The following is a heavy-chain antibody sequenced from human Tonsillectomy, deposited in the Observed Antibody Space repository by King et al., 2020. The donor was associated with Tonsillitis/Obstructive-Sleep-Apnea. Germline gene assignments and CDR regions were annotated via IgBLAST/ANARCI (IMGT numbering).Heavy chain of an antibody. CDR2: INHSGST. V-gene: IGHV4-34*01. D-gene: IGHD3-9*01. J-gene: IGHJ4*02. Sequence: VQLQQWGAGLLKPSETLSLICAVYGGSFSGYYWTWIRQPPGKGLEWIGEINHSGSTNYNPSLKSRVTISVDTSKNQFSLNLSSVTAADTAVYYCARGLTGSTTHIFDHWGQGILVTVSS. CDR3: ARGLTGSTTHIFDH. CDR1: GGSFSGYY.